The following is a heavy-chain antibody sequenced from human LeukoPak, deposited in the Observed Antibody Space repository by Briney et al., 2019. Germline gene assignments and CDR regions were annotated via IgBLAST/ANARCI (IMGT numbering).Heavy chain of an antibody. D-gene: IGHD6-19*01. CDR3: AKGSGDSSGWFQLFDY. CDR2: ISGSGGST. V-gene: IGHV3-23*01. J-gene: IGHJ4*02. Sequence: ETLSLTCTVSGYSISSGYYWGWIRQPPGKGLEWVLAISGSGGSTYYAASVKGRFTISRDNSKNTLYLQMNSLRAEDTAVYYCAKGSGDSSGWFQLFDYGSQGTLVTVSS. CDR1: GYSISSGYY.